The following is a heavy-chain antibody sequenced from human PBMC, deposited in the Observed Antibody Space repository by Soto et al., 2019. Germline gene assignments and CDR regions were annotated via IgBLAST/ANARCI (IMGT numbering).Heavy chain of an antibody. CDR1: GGSISSGGYY. D-gene: IGHD3-16*02. CDR2: IYYSGST. Sequence: QVQLQESGPGLVKPSQTLSLTCTVSGGSISSGGYYWSWIRQHPGKGLEWIGYIYYSGSTYYNPCIKSRVTISVDTSKNQFSLKLSSVTAADTAVYYCARAKKCMITFGGVIPWFDPWGQGTLVTVSS. J-gene: IGHJ5*02. V-gene: IGHV4-31*03. CDR3: ARAKKCMITFGGVIPWFDP.